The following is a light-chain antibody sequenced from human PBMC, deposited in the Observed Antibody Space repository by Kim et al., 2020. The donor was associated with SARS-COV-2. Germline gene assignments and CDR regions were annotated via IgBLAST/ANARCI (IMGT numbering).Light chain of an antibody. Sequence: QPPSVPGRPSLSLENRDGKTYLTGICQRPGQSPRRRIHDVSKRDSGVPERFIGSGSGTDFTLKISGVEAEDVGVYYCLQGTHWPKTFGQGTKLEI. CDR2: DVS. V-gene: IGKV2-30*01. CDR1: LSLENRDGKTY. CDR3: LQGTHWPKT. J-gene: IGKJ2*01.